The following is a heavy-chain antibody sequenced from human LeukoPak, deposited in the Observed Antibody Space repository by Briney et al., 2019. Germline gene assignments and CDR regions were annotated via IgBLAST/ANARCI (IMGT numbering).Heavy chain of an antibody. CDR2: IRSKAYGGTT. J-gene: IGHJ4*02. Sequence: GRSLRLSCTASGFTFGDYAMSWFRQAPGKGLEWVGFIRSKAYGGTTEYAASVKGRFTISRDDSKSIAYLQMNSLKTEDTAVYYCTRALSQSCSGGSCYHLPDYWGQGTLVTVSS. CDR3: TRALSQSCSGGSCYHLPDY. CDR1: GFTFGDYA. D-gene: IGHD2-15*01. V-gene: IGHV3-49*03.